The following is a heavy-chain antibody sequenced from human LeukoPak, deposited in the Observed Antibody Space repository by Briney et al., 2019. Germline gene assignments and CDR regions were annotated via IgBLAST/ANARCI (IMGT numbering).Heavy chain of an antibody. V-gene: IGHV1-2*02. J-gene: IGHJ4*02. CDR3: ASAPPICSGGLCYTTSAVPLDY. CDR1: GYTFTGYY. Sequence: GASVKVSCKASGYTFTGYYMHWVRQAPGQGLEWMGWINPHSGGTKYVQKFQDRLTMTRDTSISTAYMELTRLGSVDTAVYYCASAPPICSGGLCYTTSAVPLDYWGQGTLVTVSS. D-gene: IGHD2-15*01. CDR2: INPHSGGT.